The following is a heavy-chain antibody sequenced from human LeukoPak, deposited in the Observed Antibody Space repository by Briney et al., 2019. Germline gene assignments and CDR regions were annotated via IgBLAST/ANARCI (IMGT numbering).Heavy chain of an antibody. V-gene: IGHV1-8*03. CDR3: AREGDIVVVTAIGY. D-gene: IGHD2-21*02. CDR1: GYTFTSYD. J-gene: IGHJ4*02. Sequence: ASVKVSCKASGYTFTSYDINWVRQATGQGLEWMGWMNPNSGNTGYAQKFQGRVTITRNTSISTAYMELSSLRSEDTAVYYCAREGDIVVVTAIGYWGQGTLVTVSS. CDR2: MNPNSGNT.